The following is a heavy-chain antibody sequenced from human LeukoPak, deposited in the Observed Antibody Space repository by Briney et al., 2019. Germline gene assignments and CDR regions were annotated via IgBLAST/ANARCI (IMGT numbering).Heavy chain of an antibody. CDR3: ARGGGYYHDGSGYYY. CDR1: GYTFTGYY. CDR2: INPNSGGT. Sequence: ASVKVSCEASGYTFTGYYMHWVRQAPGQGLEWMGRINPNSGGTNYAQKFQGRVTMTRDTSISTAYMELSRLRSDDTAVYYCARGGGYYHDGSGYYYWGQGTLVTVSS. V-gene: IGHV1-2*06. J-gene: IGHJ4*02. D-gene: IGHD3-22*01.